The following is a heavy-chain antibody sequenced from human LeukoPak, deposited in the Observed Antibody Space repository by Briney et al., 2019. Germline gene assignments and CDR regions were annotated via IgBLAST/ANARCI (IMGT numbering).Heavy chain of an antibody. CDR1: GFTFSSYG. V-gene: IGHV3-33*01. J-gene: IGHJ6*04. Sequence: GGPLRHSCAASGFTFSSYGMLWVRQAPGKGLEGVADIWYDGSNKYYADSVKGRFTISRDNSKNTLYLQMNSLRAEDTAVYYCTVRDEYCSGGSCYRDYYYYGMDVWGKGTTVTVSS. CDR3: TVRDEYCSGGSCYRDYYYYGMDV. D-gene: IGHD2-15*01. CDR2: IWYDGSNK.